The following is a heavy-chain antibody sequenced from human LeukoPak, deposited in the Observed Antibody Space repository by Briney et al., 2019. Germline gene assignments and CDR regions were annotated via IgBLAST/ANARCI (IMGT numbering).Heavy chain of an antibody. CDR3: AREGNAFDI. D-gene: IGHD3-10*01. J-gene: IGHJ3*02. CDR2: MRQDGSDK. V-gene: IGHV3-7*01. Sequence: GGSLRLSCAASGFMFSNHIISWVRQAPGKGLEWVANMRQDGSDKYYVDFVKGRFTISRDNAKYSLYLQMNSLRAEDTAVYYCAREGNAFDIWGQGTMVTVSS. CDR1: GFMFSNHI.